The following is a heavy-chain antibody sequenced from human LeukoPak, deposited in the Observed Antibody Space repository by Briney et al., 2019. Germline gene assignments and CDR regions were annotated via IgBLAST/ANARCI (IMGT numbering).Heavy chain of an antibody. V-gene: IGHV4-30-4*08. D-gene: IGHD6-13*01. CDR3: ARVKAAAATRWFDP. J-gene: IGHJ5*02. CDR2: IYYSGST. CDR1: GGSISSGDYY. Sequence: SETLSLTCTVSGGSISSGDYYWSWIRQPPGKGLEWIGYIYYSGSTYYNPSLKSRVTISVDTSKNQFSLKLSSVTAADTAVYYCARVKAAAATRWFDPWGQGTLVTVSP.